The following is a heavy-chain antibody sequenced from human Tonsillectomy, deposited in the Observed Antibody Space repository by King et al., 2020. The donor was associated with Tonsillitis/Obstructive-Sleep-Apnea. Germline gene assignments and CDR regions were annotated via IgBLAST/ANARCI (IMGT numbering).Heavy chain of an antibody. V-gene: IGHV4-59*01. CDR1: GGSISSYX. Sequence: VQLQESGPGLVKPSETLSLTCTVCGGSISSYXWSWIRQPPGKGLEWIGYIYYSGSTNYNPSLKSRVTISVDTSKNQFSLKLSSVTAADTAVYYCARIGGXDGRDGYNVFDYWGQGTLVTVS. D-gene: IGHD5-24*01. CDR3: ARIGGXDGRDGYNVFDY. CDR2: IYYSGST. J-gene: IGHJ4*02.